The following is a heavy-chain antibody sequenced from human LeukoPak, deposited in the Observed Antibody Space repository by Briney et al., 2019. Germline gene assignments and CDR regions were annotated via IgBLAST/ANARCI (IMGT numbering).Heavy chain of an antibody. D-gene: IGHD5-24*01. J-gene: IGHJ4*02. CDR1: GFTFSSYS. CDR2: ISGSSVHI. Sequence: PGGSLRLSCAASGFTFSSYSMNWVRQAPGKGLEWVSSISGSSVHIYYADSVQGRFTISRDNAKKSLFLQMNSLRAEDTAVYYCVRAMEMTTIGPGYWGQGTLVTVSS. CDR3: VRAMEMTTIGPGY. V-gene: IGHV3-21*01.